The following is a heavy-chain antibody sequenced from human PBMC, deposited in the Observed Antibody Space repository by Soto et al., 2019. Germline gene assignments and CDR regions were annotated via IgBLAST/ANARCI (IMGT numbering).Heavy chain of an antibody. CDR1: GFTFSSHA. CDR3: AKDSGYSSGWYGTPIDY. CDR2: ISGSGGST. D-gene: IGHD6-19*01. V-gene: IGHV3-23*01. J-gene: IGHJ4*02. Sequence: EVQLLESGGGLVQPGGSLRLSCAASGFTFSSHAMSWVRQAPGKGLEWVSGISGSGGSTYYADSVKGRFSISRDNSKNTLYLQMNSLRAEDTAVYYCAKDSGYSSGWYGTPIDYWGQGTLVTVSS.